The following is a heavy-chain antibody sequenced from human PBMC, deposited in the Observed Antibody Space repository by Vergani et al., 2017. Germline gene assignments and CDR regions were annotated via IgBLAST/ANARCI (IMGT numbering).Heavy chain of an antibody. D-gene: IGHD3-9*01. Sequence: QVQLVQSGSELKKPGASVKVSCEASGYTFTDYAMTWVRQAPGQGLEWMGWINTNTGNPTYAQGFTGRFVFSLDTSVSTAYLQINSLKAEDTAVYYCARDYLSDPDWLFDYSGQGTLVTVSS. J-gene: IGHJ4*02. CDR3: ARDYLSDPDWLFDY. V-gene: IGHV7-4-1*02. CDR2: INTNTGNP. CDR1: GYTFTDYA.